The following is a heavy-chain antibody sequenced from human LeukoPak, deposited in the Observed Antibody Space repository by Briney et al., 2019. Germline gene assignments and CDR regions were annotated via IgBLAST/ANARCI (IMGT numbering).Heavy chain of an antibody. CDR3: AKTPQVATVTVPYFDH. CDR2: ISGSGGAS. J-gene: IGHJ4*02. V-gene: IGHV3-23*01. D-gene: IGHD2-15*01. Sequence: GGSLRLSCAASGFTFSTYGMSWVRQAPGKGLEWVSGISGSGGASYYADSVKGRFTVSRDNSKNTLYLQMNSLRAEDTAVYYCAKTPQVATVTVPYFDHWGQGTLVTVSS. CDR1: GFTFSTYG.